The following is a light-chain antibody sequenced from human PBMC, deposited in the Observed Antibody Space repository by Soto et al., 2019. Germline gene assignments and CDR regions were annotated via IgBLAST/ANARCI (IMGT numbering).Light chain of an antibody. CDR3: QQYNDWPPYT. J-gene: IGKJ2*01. V-gene: IGKV3-15*01. CDR2: DAS. CDR1: QSVRRN. Sequence: EIVMTQSPATLSVSPGERATLSCRASQSVRRNVAWYQQKPGQAPRLLIYDASTRATGIPARFSGSKSGTEFTLTISSLQSEDFAVYYCQQYNDWPPYTFGQGTKLEIK.